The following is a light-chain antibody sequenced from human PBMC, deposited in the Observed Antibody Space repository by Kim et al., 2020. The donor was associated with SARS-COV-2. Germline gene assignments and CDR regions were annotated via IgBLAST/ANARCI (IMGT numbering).Light chain of an antibody. Sequence: SSELTQDPAVSVALGQTVRITCQGDSLRTYYATWYQQKPGQAPIVVIYGKNNRPSGIPERFSGSSSGSTASLTITGTQAGDEADYYCNSRDSNDNVVFGG. CDR3: NSRDSNDNVV. V-gene: IGLV3-19*01. CDR1: SLRTYY. J-gene: IGLJ2*01. CDR2: GKN.